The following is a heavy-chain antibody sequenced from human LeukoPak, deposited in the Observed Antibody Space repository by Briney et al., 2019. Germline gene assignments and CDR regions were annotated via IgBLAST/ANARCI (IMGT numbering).Heavy chain of an antibody. V-gene: IGHV4-59*01. J-gene: IGHJ4*02. D-gene: IGHD1-7*01. CDR1: GASISGYY. CDR3: ARTLELSFFDY. CDR2: IYYSGST. Sequence: SETLSLTCTVSGASISGYYWSWIRQPPGKGLEWIGYIYYSGSTNYNPSLKSRVTISVDTSKNQFSLKVNSVTAVDTAVYYCARTLELSFFDYWGQGTLVTVSS.